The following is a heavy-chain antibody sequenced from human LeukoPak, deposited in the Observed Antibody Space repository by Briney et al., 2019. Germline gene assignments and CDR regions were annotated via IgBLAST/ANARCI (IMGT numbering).Heavy chain of an antibody. CDR3: VRVPAAPMYYYYGMDV. Sequence: SETLSLTCTVSGGSISSSSNYWGWIRQPPGKGLEWIGSIYYSGSTYYNPSLKSRVTISVDTSKNQFSLKLSSVTAADTAVYYCVRVPAAPMYYYYGMDVWGQGTTVTVSS. J-gene: IGHJ6*02. V-gene: IGHV4-39*01. CDR2: IYYSGST. CDR1: GGSISSSSNY. D-gene: IGHD2-2*01.